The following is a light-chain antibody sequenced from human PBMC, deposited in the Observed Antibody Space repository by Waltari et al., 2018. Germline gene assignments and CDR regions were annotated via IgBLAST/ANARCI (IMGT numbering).Light chain of an antibody. CDR1: SNDVGSYNL. Sequence: QSALTQPASVSGSPGQSITISCTGTSNDVGSYNLVSWYQQHPGKAPNLIIYESNKRPSGISNRLSGSKSGNTASLTISGLEAEDEAEYYCCSYAGSIFVFGTGTKVTVL. V-gene: IGLV2-23*01. J-gene: IGLJ1*01. CDR2: ESN. CDR3: CSYAGSIFV.